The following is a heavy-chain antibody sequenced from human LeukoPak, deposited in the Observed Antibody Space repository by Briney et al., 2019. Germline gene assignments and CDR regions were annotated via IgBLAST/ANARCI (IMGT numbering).Heavy chain of an antibody. V-gene: IGHV3-23*01. CDR3: AKVVSGYHFDY. CDR2: ISGSGGNT. D-gene: IGHD5-12*01. Sequence: GGSLRLSCAASGFTFSSYGMSWVRRAPGKGPEWVSGISGSGGNTYYADSVKGRFTTSRDNSQNTLYLQMNTLRSEDTAVYYCAKVVSGYHFDYWGQGTLVTVSS. CDR1: GFTFSSYG. J-gene: IGHJ4*02.